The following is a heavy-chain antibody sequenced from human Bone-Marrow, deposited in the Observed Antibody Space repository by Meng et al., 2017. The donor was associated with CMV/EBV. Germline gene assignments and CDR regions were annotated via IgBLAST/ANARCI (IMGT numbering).Heavy chain of an antibody. CDR3: ARSVEMATIYDY. D-gene: IGHD5-24*01. J-gene: IGHJ4*02. V-gene: IGHV3-23*01. CDR2: ISGSGGST. Sequence: GGSLRLSCAASGFTFSSYAMSWVRQAPGKGLEWVSAISGSGGSTYYADSVKGRFTISRDNSKNTLYLQMNSLRAEDTAVYYCARSVEMATIYDYWGQGTLVTVSS. CDR1: GFTFSSYA.